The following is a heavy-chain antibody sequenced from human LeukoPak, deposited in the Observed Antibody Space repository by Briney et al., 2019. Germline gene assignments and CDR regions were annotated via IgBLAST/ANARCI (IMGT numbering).Heavy chain of an antibody. V-gene: IGHV1-18*01. CDR2: ISAYNGNT. Sequence: ASVKVSCKASGYTFTSYGISWVRQAPGQGLEWMGWISAYNGNTNYAQKLQGRVTMTTDTSTSTGYMELRSLRSDDTAVYYCARGAVNRYNWNDYNYYDYYMDVWGKGTTVTISS. CDR3: ARGAVNRYNWNDYNYYDYYMDV. J-gene: IGHJ6*03. CDR1: GYTFTSYG. D-gene: IGHD1-1*01.